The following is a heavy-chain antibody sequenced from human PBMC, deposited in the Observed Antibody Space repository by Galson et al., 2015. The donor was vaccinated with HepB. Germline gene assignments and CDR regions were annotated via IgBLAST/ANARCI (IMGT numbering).Heavy chain of an antibody. CDR2: IFYNGGGT. V-gene: IGHV3-20*04. D-gene: IGHD3-16*01. Sequence: SLRLSCAASGFIFNDYGMTWVRQAPGKGLQWVSGIFYNGGGTQYVDSVKGRFTISRDNAKKSLYLQMNNLRVDDTALYFCARKNYGDSYDMWGQGTMVTVS. CDR1: GFIFNDYG. CDR3: ARKNYGDSYDM. J-gene: IGHJ3*02.